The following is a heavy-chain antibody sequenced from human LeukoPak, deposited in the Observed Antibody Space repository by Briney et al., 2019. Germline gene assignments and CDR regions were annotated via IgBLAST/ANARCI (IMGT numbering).Heavy chain of an antibody. V-gene: IGHV1-58*01. CDR1: GFTFTSSA. Sequence: ASVKVSCTASGFTFTSSAVQWVRQARGQRLEWIGWIVVGSGNTNYAQKFQERVTITRDMSTSTAYMELSSLRSEDTAVYYCAASALEFDFDYWGQGTLVTVSS. CDR3: AASALEFDFDY. D-gene: IGHD3-3*01. CDR2: IVVGSGNT. J-gene: IGHJ4*02.